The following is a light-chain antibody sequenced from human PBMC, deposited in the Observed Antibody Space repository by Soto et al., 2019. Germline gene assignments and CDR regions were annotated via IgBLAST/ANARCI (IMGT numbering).Light chain of an antibody. CDR1: QSVSDTH. V-gene: IGKV3D-20*02. Sequence: EIVLTQSPGALSLSPGESATLSCRASQSVSDTHVAWYQQRPGHAPRLLIYDASRRDIGVPDRFIGSGSATDFTLTISSLEPEDFAVYYCQPRSALLPITSGQGTLLEI. CDR3: QPRSALLPIT. J-gene: IGKJ5*01. CDR2: DAS.